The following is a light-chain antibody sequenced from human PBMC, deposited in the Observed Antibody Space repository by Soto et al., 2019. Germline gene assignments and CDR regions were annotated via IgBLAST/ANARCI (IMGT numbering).Light chain of an antibody. CDR1: QTVNTY. J-gene: IGKJ1*01. V-gene: IGKV1-39*01. CDR3: QQGYSNPWT. Sequence: DIHMTHSPSSLSASIFDRVTITFRASQTVNTYLHWYQQKPGKAPKLLIYAASNLQSGVPSRFSGSGSGTNFTLSLNSLQPEDFATYYCQQGYSNPWTFGQGTKVDIK. CDR2: AAS.